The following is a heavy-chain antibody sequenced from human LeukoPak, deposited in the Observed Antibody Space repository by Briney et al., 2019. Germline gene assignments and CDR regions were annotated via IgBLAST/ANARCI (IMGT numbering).Heavy chain of an antibody. CDR1: GFTFNSYA. D-gene: IGHD3-3*01. CDR2: ISGSGGST. J-gene: IGHJ4*02. CDR3: AKDTAGATSIWSGDFDY. Sequence: SGGSLRLSCAASGFTFNSYAMSWVRQAPGKGLEWVSAISGSGGSTYYADSVKGRFTVSRDNSKNTLYLQMNSLRAEDTAVYYCAKDTAGATSIWSGDFDYWGQGTLVTVSS. V-gene: IGHV3-23*01.